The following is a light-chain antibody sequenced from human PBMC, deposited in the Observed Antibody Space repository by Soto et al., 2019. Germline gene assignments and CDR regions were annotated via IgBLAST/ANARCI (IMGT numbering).Light chain of an antibody. V-gene: IGKV3-20*01. CDR2: GAS. CDR3: QQYGSSPRT. CDR1: QSVSSSY. J-gene: IGKJ1*01. Sequence: EIVLTQSPGTLSLSPGERATLSCRASQSVSSSYLAWYQQKPGQAPRLLIYGASSRATGIPDRFSGSGSGPDFTLTISRLEPEDFAVYYCQQYGSSPRTFGHGTKVEIK.